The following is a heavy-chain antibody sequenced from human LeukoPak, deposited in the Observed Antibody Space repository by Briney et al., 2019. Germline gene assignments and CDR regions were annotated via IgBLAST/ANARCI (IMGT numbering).Heavy chain of an antibody. V-gene: IGHV3-11*03. CDR3: TRGTDAAFGI. CDR2: INTGSTYT. CDR1: GFTFSDYY. J-gene: IGHJ3*02. D-gene: IGHD1/OR15-1a*01. Sequence: GGSLRLSCAASGFTFSDYYMTWIRQAPGKGLEWLSYINTGSTYTNYANSVKGRFTISRDNAKNSLYLQLNSLRAEDTAVYYCTRGTDAAFGIWGQGTMVTVSS.